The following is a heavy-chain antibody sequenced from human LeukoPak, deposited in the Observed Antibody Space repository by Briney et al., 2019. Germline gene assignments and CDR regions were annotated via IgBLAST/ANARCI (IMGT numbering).Heavy chain of an antibody. J-gene: IGHJ4*02. D-gene: IGHD3-16*01. CDR1: GGSISSYY. V-gene: IGHV4-59*01. Sequence: SETLSLTCTVSGGSISSYYWSWIRQPPGKGLEWIGYIYYSGSTNYNPSLKSRVTISVDTSKNQFSLKLSSVTAADTAVYYCAREGDPGALDYWGQGTLVTVSS. CDR2: IYYSGST. CDR3: AREGDPGALDY.